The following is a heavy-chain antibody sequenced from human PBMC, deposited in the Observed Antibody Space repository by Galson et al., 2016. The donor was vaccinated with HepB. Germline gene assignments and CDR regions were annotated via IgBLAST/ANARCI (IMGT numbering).Heavy chain of an antibody. CDR2: VSGSGDST. CDR3: AKGLGVEAGDGFDM. V-gene: IGHV3-23*01. CDR1: GFTFNTYA. J-gene: IGHJ3*02. Sequence: SLRLSCAASGFTFNTYAMSWVRQAPGKGLQWVSAVSGSGDSTYYAGSVKGRFTISRDNSKNTLFLQMNSRRADDTAAYFCAKGLGVEAGDGFDMWGQGTMVTVSS. D-gene: IGHD2-15*01.